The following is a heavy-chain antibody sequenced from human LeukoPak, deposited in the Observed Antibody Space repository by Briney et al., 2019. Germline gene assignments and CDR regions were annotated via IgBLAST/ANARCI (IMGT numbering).Heavy chain of an antibody. Sequence: GGSLRLSCVVSGFIVSSNYMSWVRQAPGKGLEWVSGISDSGGSTFYADSVKGRFTISRDNSKNILYLQMNSLRADDTAVYYCAKVSESNYDILTGYYTPYYFDCWGQGTLVTVSS. D-gene: IGHD3-9*01. J-gene: IGHJ4*02. CDR1: GFIVSSNY. V-gene: IGHV3-23*01. CDR2: ISDSGGST. CDR3: AKVSESNYDILTGYYTPYYFDC.